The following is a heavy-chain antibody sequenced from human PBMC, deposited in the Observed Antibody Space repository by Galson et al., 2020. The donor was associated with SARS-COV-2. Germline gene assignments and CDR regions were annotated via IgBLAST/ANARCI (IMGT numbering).Heavy chain of an antibody. J-gene: IGHJ2*01. CDR2: ISWNSSSI. CDR1: GFTFDDYA. CDR3: AKDYGYYDFWSGFGHFDL. Sequence: GGSLRLSCAASGFTFDDYAMHWVRQAPGKGLEWVSGISWNSSSIGYADSVKGRFTISRDNAKNSLYLQMNSLRAEDTALYYCAKDYGYYDFWSGFGHFDLWGRGTLVTVSS. V-gene: IGHV3-9*01. D-gene: IGHD3-3*01.